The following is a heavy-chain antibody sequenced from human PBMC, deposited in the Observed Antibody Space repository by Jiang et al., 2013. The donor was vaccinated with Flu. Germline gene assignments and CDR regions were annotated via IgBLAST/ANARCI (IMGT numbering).Heavy chain of an antibody. V-gene: IGHV1-46*03. D-gene: IGHD2/OR15-2a*01. CDR3: ARESATFDLEADY. CDR2: INPSGGST. CDR1: GYTFTSYY. J-gene: IGHJ4*02. Sequence: SGAEVRKPGASVTVSCKASGYTFTSYYMHWVRQAPGQGLEWMGIINPSGGSTSYAQRFQGRVTMTRDTSTSTVYMELSSLRSEDTAVYYCARESATFDLEADYWGQGTLVTVSS.